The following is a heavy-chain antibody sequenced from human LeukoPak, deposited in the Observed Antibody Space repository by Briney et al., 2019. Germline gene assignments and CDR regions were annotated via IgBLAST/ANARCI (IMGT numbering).Heavy chain of an antibody. CDR1: GFTFSDHY. Sequence: KPGGSLRLSCTASGFTFSDHYMSWIREAPGKGLEWVSYISNNHSPTYYADSVRGRFTISRDNAKNSLHLQMDSLSAEDTAVYYCARGAGRLADYWGQGTLVTVSS. V-gene: IGHV3-11*01. J-gene: IGHJ4*02. CDR3: ARGAGRLADY. CDR2: ISNNHSPT. D-gene: IGHD6-19*01.